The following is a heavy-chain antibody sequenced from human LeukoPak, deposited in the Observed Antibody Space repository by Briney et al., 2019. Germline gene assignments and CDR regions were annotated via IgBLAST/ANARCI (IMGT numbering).Heavy chain of an antibody. CDR1: GFTFSSYW. J-gene: IGHJ4*02. V-gene: IGHV3-74*01. CDR2: INGDGSIT. CDR3: APDPILDY. Sequence: GGSLRLSCAASGFTFSSYWMHWVRQAPGKGLVWVSRINGDGSITYYADSAKGRFTISRDNAKNTLYLQMNSLSAEDTAVYYCAPDPILDYWGQGTLVTVSS.